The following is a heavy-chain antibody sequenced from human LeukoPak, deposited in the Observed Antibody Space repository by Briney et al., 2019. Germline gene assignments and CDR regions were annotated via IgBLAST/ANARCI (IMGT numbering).Heavy chain of an antibody. CDR3: ARKYSSSWHWDAFDI. CDR2: IYYSGST. D-gene: IGHD6-13*01. V-gene: IGHV4-61*08. CDR1: GGSISSGDYY. Sequence: SETLSLTCTVSGGSISSGDYYWSWIRQPPRKGLEWIGYIYYSGSTNYNPSLKSRVTISVDTSKNQFSLKLSSVTAADTAVYYCARKYSSSWHWDAFDIWGQGTMVTVSS. J-gene: IGHJ3*02.